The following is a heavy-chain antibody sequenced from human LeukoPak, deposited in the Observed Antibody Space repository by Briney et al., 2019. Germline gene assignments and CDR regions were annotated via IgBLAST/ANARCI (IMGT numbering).Heavy chain of an antibody. J-gene: IGHJ4*02. CDR2: ISYDGSNK. CDR1: GFTFSSYA. V-gene: IGHV3-30-3*01. CDR3: ARVSRDSGSSNLFDY. Sequence: GGSLRLSCAASGFTFSSYAMHWVRQAPGKGLEWVAVISYDGSNKYYADSVKGRFTISRDNSKNTLYLQMNSLRAEDTAVYYCARVSRDSGSSNLFDYWGQGTLVTVSS. D-gene: IGHD1-26*01.